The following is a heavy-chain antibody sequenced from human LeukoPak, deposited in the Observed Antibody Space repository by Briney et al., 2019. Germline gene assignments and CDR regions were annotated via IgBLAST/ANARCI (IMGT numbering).Heavy chain of an antibody. J-gene: IGHJ4*02. CDR1: GGTFSSYA. D-gene: IGHD6-19*01. V-gene: IGHV1-69*01. CDR3: ARDQHSGSGWYGTSDY. Sequence: GSSVKVSCKASGGTFSSYAISWVRQAPGQGLEWMGGIIPIFGTANYVQKFQGRVTITADESTSTAYMELSSLRSEDTAVYYCARDQHSGSGWYGTSDYWGQGTLVTVSS. CDR2: IIPIFGTA.